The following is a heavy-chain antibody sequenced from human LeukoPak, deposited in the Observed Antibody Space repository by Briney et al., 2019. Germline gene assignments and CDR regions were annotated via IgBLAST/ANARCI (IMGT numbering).Heavy chain of an antibody. CDR1: GFTFSRYA. CDR2: ISSEGSTT. D-gene: IGHD2-8*02. CDR3: ARGPLVVNTIAWYFVF. J-gene: IGHJ2*01. Sequence: GGSLRLSCAASGFTFSRYAMHWVRQGPGKGLEDVSSISSEGSTTYHADSVEGRFTVSRDNSKNTVDLQMDSLRLEDMAVYYCARGPLVVNTIAWYFVFWGRGTLVTVSS. V-gene: IGHV3-64*02.